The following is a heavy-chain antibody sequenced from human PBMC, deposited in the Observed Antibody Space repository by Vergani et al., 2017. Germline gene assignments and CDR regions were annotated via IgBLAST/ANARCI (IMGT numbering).Heavy chain of an antibody. J-gene: IGHJ4*02. V-gene: IGHV4-39*01. CDR1: GGSISSSPYY. CDR3: ARSTHDFWSGSAEY. Sequence: QLQLQESGPGLVKPSETLSLTCTVSGGSISSSPYYWGWIRQPPGKGLEWIGSIYYSGSTYYNPSLKSRVTISVDTSKNQFSLKLSSVTAADTAVYYCARSTHDFWSGSAEYWGQGTLVTVSS. CDR2: IYYSGST. D-gene: IGHD3-3*01.